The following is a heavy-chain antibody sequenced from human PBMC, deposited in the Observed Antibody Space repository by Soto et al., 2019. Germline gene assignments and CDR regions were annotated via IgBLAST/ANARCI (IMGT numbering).Heavy chain of an antibody. J-gene: IGHJ5*02. CDR3: ARGYKKHIVVVTGNPSASPVNWFDP. V-gene: IGHV1-3*01. CDR2: INAGNGNT. D-gene: IGHD2-21*02. Sequence: ASVKVSCKASGYTFTSYAMHWVRQAPGQRLEWMGWINAGNGNTKYSQKFQGRVTITRDTSASTVYMELSSLRSEDTAVYYCARGYKKHIVVVTGNPSASPVNWFDPWGQGTLVTVSS. CDR1: GYTFTSYA.